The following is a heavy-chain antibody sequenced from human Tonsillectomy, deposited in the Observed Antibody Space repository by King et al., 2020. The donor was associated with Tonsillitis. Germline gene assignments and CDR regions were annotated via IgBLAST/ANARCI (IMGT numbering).Heavy chain of an antibody. D-gene: IGHD4-17*01. Sequence: QLVQSGGGVVQPGRSLRLTCAASGFTFRSYAMHWVRQAPGKGLEWVAAISFDGDNKDYADSVKGRFTISRDNSKNTLYLQMNSLRAEDTAVYYCARRDGALDYYYYGLDVWGQGITVTVSS. J-gene: IGHJ6*02. CDR1: GFTFRSYA. CDR2: ISFDGDNK. V-gene: IGHV3-30-3*01. CDR3: ARRDGALDYYYYGLDV.